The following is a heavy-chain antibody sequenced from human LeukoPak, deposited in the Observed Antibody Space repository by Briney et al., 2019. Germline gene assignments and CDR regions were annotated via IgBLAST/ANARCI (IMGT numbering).Heavy chain of an antibody. CDR2: ISAYNGNT. D-gene: IGHD3-9*01. Sequence: ASVKVSCKASGYTFTSYGISWVRQAPGQGLEWMGWISAYNGNTNYAQELQGRVTMTTDTSTSTAYKELRSLRSDDTAVYYCARALLSLRYFDWFNRDYYYYYMDVWGKGTTVTISS. J-gene: IGHJ6*03. V-gene: IGHV1-18*01. CDR1: GYTFTSYG. CDR3: ARALLSLRYFDWFNRDYYYYYMDV.